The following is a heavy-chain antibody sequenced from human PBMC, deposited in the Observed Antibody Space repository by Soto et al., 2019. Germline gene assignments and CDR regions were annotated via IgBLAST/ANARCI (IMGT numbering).Heavy chain of an antibody. V-gene: IGHV4-34*01. CDR1: GGSFSGYY. J-gene: IGHJ6*02. Sequence: SETLSLTCAVYGGSFSGYYWSWIRQPPGKGLEWIGEINHSGSTNYNPSLKSRVTISVDTSKNQFSLKLSSVTAADTAVYYCARAGGGGLLWFGELFDYYYYYGMDVWGQGTTVTVSS. CDR3: ARAGGGGLLWFGELFDYYYYYGMDV. D-gene: IGHD3-10*01. CDR2: INHSGST.